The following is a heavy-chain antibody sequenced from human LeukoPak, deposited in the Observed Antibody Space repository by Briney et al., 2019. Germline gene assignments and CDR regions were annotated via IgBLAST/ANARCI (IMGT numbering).Heavy chain of an antibody. CDR3: VKDARGYFDY. Sequence: GGFLRLSCSASGFTFSSYAMQWVRQAPGRGLEYVSAISSNGGSTYYAVSVKGRFTISRDNSKNTLYLQMSSLRAEDTAVYYCVKDARGYFDYWGQGTLVTVSS. CDR2: ISSNGGST. J-gene: IGHJ4*02. CDR1: GFTFSSYA. V-gene: IGHV3-64D*06. D-gene: IGHD3-10*01.